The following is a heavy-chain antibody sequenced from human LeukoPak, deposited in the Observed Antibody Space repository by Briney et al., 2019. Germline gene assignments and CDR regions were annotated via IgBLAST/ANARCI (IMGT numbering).Heavy chain of an antibody. D-gene: IGHD3-22*01. CDR3: ARLLDSSGYLFDY. J-gene: IGHJ4*02. CDR1: GYSFTSYW. Sequence: GESLKISCRGSGYSFTSYWIGWGRQIPGKGLEWMGIIYPGDYDTRYSPSFQGQVTISADKSISTAYLQWSSLKASDTAMYYCARLLDSSGYLFDYWGQGTLVTVSS. V-gene: IGHV5-51*01. CDR2: IYPGDYDT.